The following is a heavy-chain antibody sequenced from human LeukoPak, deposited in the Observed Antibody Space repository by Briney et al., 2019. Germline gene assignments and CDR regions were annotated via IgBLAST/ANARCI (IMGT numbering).Heavy chain of an antibody. J-gene: IGHJ4*02. D-gene: IGHD6-13*01. CDR3: ARVTGILAAALYYFDY. CDR2: IYYSGST. Sequence: SETLSLTCTVSGGSISSYYWSWIRQPPGKGLEWIGYIYYSGSTNCNPSLKSRVTISVDTSKNQFSLKLSSVTAADTAVYYCARVTGILAAALYYFDYWGQGTLVTVSS. CDR1: GGSISSYY. V-gene: IGHV4-59*01.